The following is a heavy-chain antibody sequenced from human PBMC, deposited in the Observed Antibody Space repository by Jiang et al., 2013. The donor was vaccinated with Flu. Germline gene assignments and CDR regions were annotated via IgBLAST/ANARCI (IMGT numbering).Heavy chain of an antibody. Sequence: SGAEVKKPGASVKVSCTASGYTFISYDIHWVRQAPGQRLEWMGWINGGNGNTDYSQKFQDRVTLSRDTSANTAYLELNSLTSEDTAVYYCARSVHVNGLMWFGGQLDYWGQGTLVTVSS. D-gene: IGHD3-10*01. CDR1: GYTFISYD. CDR2: INGGNGNT. CDR3: ARSVHVNGLMWFGGQLDY. V-gene: IGHV1-3*01. J-gene: IGHJ4*02.